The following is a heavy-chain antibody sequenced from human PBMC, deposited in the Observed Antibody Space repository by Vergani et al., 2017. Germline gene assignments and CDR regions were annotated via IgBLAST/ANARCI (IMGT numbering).Heavy chain of an antibody. CDR2: IWYDGSKK. CDR1: GFTFSSYG. CDR3: ARAYYDSSGYSRGSLDY. Sequence: QVQLVESGGGVVQPGRSLRLSCAASGFTFSSYGMHWVRQAPGKGLEWVAVIWYDGSKKYYADSVKGRFTISRDNSKNTLYLQMNSLRAEDTAVYYCARAYYDSSGYSRGSLDYWGQGTLVTVSS. V-gene: IGHV3-33*01. D-gene: IGHD3-22*01. J-gene: IGHJ4*02.